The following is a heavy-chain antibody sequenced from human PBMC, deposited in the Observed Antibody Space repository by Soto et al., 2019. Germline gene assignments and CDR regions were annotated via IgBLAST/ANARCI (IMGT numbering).Heavy chain of an antibody. V-gene: IGHV4-59*01. CDR2: IYYSGST. J-gene: IGHJ6*02. CDR1: GGSISSYY. CDR3: ASGGGGGRSLYSNYYYGMDV. Sequence: QVQLQESGPGLVKPSETLSLTCTVSGGSISSYYWSWIRQPPGKGLEWIGYIYYSGSTNYNPSLKIRVTISVDTSKNQFSLKRSSVPAADTAVYYCASGGGGGRSLYSNYYYGMDVWGQGTTVTVSS. D-gene: IGHD4-4*01.